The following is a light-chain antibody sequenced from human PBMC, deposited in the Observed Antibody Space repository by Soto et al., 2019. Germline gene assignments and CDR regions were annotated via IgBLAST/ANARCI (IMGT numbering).Light chain of an antibody. J-gene: IGKJ4*01. CDR3: QQRKT. CDR2: DAS. Sequence: ELVLTQSAATLSLSPGERATLSCRASQSVSSSLAWYQQKPGQAPRLLISDASNRATGVPARFSGSGSGTDFTHTISRLEPADFAVYYCQQRKTFGGGTKVEIK. CDR1: QSVSSS. V-gene: IGKV3-11*01.